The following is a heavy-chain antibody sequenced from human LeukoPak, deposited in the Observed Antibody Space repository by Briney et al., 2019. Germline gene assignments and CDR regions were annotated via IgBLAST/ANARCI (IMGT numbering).Heavy chain of an antibody. D-gene: IGHD5-12*01. CDR1: GFTFSSYA. CDR3: ARSGYDSYYFDY. Sequence: PGGSLRLSRAASGFTFSSYAMHWVRQAPGKGLEWVAVISYDGSNKYYADSVKGRFTISRDNSKNTLYLQMNSLRAEDTAVYYCARSGYDSYYFDYWGQGTLVTVSS. J-gene: IGHJ4*02. CDR2: ISYDGSNK. V-gene: IGHV3-30*04.